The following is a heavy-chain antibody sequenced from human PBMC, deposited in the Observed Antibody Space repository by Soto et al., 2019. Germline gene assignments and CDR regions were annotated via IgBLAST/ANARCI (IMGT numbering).Heavy chain of an antibody. CDR2: INPSGGST. V-gene: IGHV1-46*01. CDR1: GYTFTSYC. D-gene: IGHD6-6*01. J-gene: IGHJ6*02. Sequence: ASVKVSCKASGYTFTSYCMHWVRQAPGQGLEWMGIINPSGGSTSYAQKFQGRVTMTRDTSTSTVYMELSSLRSEDTAVYYCASSSRNYYGMDVWGQGTTVTVSS. CDR3: ASSSRNYYGMDV.